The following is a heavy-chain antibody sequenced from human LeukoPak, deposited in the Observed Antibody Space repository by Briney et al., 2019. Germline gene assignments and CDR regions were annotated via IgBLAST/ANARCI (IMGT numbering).Heavy chain of an antibody. D-gene: IGHD3-22*01. CDR2: IKQDGSEK. J-gene: IGHJ6*02. Sequence: GGSLRLSCAASGFTFSSYWMSWVRQAPGKGLEWVANIKQDGSEKYYVDSVKGRFTISRDNAKNSLYLQMNSLRAEDTAVYYCARVGDYYYDSSGYYDYYYGMDVWGQGTTVTVSS. CDR3: ARVGDYYYDSSGYYDYYYGMDV. CDR1: GFTFSSYW. V-gene: IGHV3-7*01.